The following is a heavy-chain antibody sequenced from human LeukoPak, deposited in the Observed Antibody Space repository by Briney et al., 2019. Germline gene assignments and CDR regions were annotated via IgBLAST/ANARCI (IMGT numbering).Heavy chain of an antibody. D-gene: IGHD3-10*01. CDR3: AKDFLLWFGASNPHWGAFDI. V-gene: IGHV3-30*18. J-gene: IGHJ3*02. CDR1: GFTFSSYG. CDR2: ISYDGSYK. Sequence: GRSLRLSCAASGFTFSSYGMHWVRQAPGKGLEWVAVISYDGSYKYYTDSVKGRFTISRDKSKNTLYLQMNSLRAEDTAVYYCAKDFLLWFGASNPHWGAFDIWGQGTMVTVSS.